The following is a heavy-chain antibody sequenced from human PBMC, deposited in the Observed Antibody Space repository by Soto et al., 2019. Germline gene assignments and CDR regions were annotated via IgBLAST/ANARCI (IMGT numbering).Heavy chain of an antibody. CDR1: GYTFTSYG. J-gene: IGHJ4*02. D-gene: IGHD3-10*01. Sequence: QVHLVQSGAEVKKPGASVKVSCKASGYTFTSYGITWVRQAPGQGLEWMGWISAHNGNTDYAQKLQGRVIVTRDTSTSTAYMELRSMISDDTAVYYCARGRYGEYWGQGALVTVS. CDR2: ISAHNGNT. CDR3: ARGRYGEY. V-gene: IGHV1-18*01.